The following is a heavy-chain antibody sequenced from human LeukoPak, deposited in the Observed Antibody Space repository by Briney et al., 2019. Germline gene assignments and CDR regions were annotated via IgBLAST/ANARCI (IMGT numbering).Heavy chain of an antibody. CDR3: ARDLGRGYSYAQFRFDY. V-gene: IGHV1-46*01. CDR2: INPSGGST. D-gene: IGHD5-18*01. Sequence: ASVKVSCKASGYTFTSYYMHWVRQAPGQGLEWMGIINPSGGSTSYAQKFQGRVTMTRDTSTSTVYMELSSLRSEDTAVYYCARDLGRGYSYAQFRFDYWGQGTLVTVSS. CDR1: GYTFTSYY. J-gene: IGHJ4*02.